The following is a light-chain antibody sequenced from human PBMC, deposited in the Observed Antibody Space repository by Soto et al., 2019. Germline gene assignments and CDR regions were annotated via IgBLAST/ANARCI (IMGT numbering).Light chain of an antibody. CDR3: QQYNNWPPLT. CDR1: QSVSSN. J-gene: IGKJ4*01. Sequence: EIVMTQSPATLSVSPGERATLSCRASQSVSSNLAWYHQKPGQAPRLLIYGASTRATGISARLSGSGSGTEFTLTISSLQSEDFAVYYCQQYNNWPPLTFGGGTKVEIK. V-gene: IGKV3-15*01. CDR2: GAS.